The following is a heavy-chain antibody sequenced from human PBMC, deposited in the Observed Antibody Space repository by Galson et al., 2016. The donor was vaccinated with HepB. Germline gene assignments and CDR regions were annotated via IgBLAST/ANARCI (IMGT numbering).Heavy chain of an antibody. CDR3: VRHSANWNYEGFIAN. Sequence: SETLSLTCAVSGDSITRSTWWNWVRQPPGKGLEWIGDIFHTGRTRYKSSLESRVTISLDTSTNQLFLNLTSVTAADTAVYYCVRHSANWNYEGFIANWGQGILVTVSS. CDR2: IFHTGRT. V-gene: IGHV4-4*02. D-gene: IGHD1-7*01. J-gene: IGHJ4*02. CDR1: GDSITRSTW.